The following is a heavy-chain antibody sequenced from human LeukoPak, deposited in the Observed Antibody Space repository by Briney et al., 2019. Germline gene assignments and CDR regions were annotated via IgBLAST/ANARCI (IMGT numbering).Heavy chain of an antibody. CDR2: ISSDGSHE. CDR1: GFTFSSYG. D-gene: IGHD5-18*01. Sequence: GGSLRLSCAASGFTFSSYGMHWVRQAPGKGLEWVAVISSDGSHENYADSVKGRFTISRDTSKNTVYLQMNSLRPEETAVYYCARDGEYSYGYGFDYWGQGTLVTVSS. J-gene: IGHJ4*02. V-gene: IGHV3-30*03. CDR3: ARDGEYSYGYGFDY.